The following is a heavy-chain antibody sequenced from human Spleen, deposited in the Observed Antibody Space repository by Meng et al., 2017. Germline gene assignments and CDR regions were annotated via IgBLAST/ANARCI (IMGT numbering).Heavy chain of an antibody. V-gene: IGHV1-69*09. J-gene: IGHJ4*02. CDR3: ARDRGHYLES. CDR2: IVTILDRP. Sequence: QVQLVQSGAEVKKPGSSVKVPCKASGGTLSSYPITWVRQPPGQGLEWIGRIVTILDRPNYAENFQDRVTITADKSTNTAYMELSRLRSDDTAIYYCARDRGHYLESWGQGTLVTVSS. D-gene: IGHD6-25*01. CDR1: GGTLSSYP.